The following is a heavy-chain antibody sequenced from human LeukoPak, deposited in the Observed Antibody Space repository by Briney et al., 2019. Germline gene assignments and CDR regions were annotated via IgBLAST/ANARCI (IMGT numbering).Heavy chain of an antibody. CDR3: ARGRGSYPDAFDI. J-gene: IGHJ3*02. CDR2: ISSSSSYT. CDR1: GFTVSSNS. Sequence: GGSLRLSCAASGFTVSSNSMSWIRQAPGKGLEWVSYISSSSSYTNYADSVKGRFTISRDNAKNSLYLQMNSLRAEDTAVYYCARGRGSYPDAFDIWGQGTMVTVSS. D-gene: IGHD1-26*01. V-gene: IGHV3-11*06.